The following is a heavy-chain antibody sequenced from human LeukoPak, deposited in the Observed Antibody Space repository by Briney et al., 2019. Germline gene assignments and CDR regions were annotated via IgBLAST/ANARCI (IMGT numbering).Heavy chain of an antibody. CDR2: INPSGGST. V-gene: IGHV1-46*01. J-gene: IGHJ6*03. CDR1: GYTFTSYY. D-gene: IGHD5-24*01. Sequence: ASVKLSCKASGYTFTSYYMHWVRQAPGQGLEWMGRINPSGGSTSYAQKFQGRVTMTRDMSTSTVYMELSSLRSEDTAVYYCARGRLIRWLQNRYYYMDVWGKGTTVTVSS. CDR3: ARGRLIRWLQNRYYYMDV.